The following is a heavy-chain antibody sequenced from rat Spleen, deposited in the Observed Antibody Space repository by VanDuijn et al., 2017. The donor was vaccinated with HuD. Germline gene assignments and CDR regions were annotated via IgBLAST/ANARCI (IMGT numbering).Heavy chain of an antibody. CDR3: ARHYGGYSEYVMDA. D-gene: IGHD1-11*01. J-gene: IGHJ4*01. V-gene: IGHV5-22*01. CDR1: GFTFSDCY. CDR2: ISYEGRST. Sequence: EVQLVESGGGLVQPGRSLKLSCAASGFTFSDCYMAWVRQAPTKGLAWVASISYEGRSTYYGDSVKGRFTISRDNAKITLYLQMDSLRSEDTATYYCARHYGGYSEYVMDAWGQGASVTVSS.